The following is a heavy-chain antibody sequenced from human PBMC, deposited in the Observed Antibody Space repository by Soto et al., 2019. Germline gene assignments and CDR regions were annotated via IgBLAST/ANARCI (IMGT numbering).Heavy chain of an antibody. V-gene: IGHV3-7*01. CDR2: VSSDGRDK. D-gene: IGHD3-16*02. Sequence: EVQLEESGGGLVQPGGSLRLSCAASGFSFRSYWMSWVRQAPGKGPEWVAIVSSDGRDKTYADSVKGRFTISRDNAENSLFLQMNSLGADDTAVYYWAGDDRYSGPVDYWGHGALVTVSA. J-gene: IGHJ4*01. CDR1: GFSFRSYW. CDR3: AGDDRYSGPVDY.